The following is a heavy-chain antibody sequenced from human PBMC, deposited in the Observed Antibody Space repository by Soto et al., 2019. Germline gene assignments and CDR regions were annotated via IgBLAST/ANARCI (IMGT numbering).Heavy chain of an antibody. CDR2: MSTDGSST. Sequence: EVQLVESGGGLVQPGGSLRRSCAATGFTFSTYWMHWFRQGPGKGLVWVSRMSTDGSSTTYADSVKGRFTISRDNAKNTLYLQMNCLRAEATAVYYCARASGSNHPFDYWGQGTLVTVSS. CDR3: ARASGSNHPFDY. CDR1: GFTFSTYW. D-gene: IGHD2-2*01. J-gene: IGHJ4*02. V-gene: IGHV3-74*01.